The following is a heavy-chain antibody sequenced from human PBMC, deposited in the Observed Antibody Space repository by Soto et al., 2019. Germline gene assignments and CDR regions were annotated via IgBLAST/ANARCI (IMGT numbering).Heavy chain of an antibody. Sequence: PGESLNISSKGSGYSFASYWIGWVRQMTGKGLEWMGIIYPGDSDTRYSPSFQGQVTISADKSISTAYLQWSSLKASDTAMYYCPRQNSSGYHYYYYGMDVWGQGTTVTVSS. D-gene: IGHD3-22*01. CDR1: GYSFASYW. CDR3: PRQNSSGYHYYYYGMDV. CDR2: IYPGDSDT. J-gene: IGHJ6*02. V-gene: IGHV5-51*01.